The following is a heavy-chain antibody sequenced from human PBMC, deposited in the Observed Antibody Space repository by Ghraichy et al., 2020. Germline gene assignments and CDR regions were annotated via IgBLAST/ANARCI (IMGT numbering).Heavy chain of an antibody. V-gene: IGHV3-23*01. CDR2: ISGSGGST. Sequence: GGSLRLSCAASGFTFSSYAMSWVRQAPGKGLEWVSAISGSGGSTYYADSVKGRFTISRDNSKNTLYLQMNSLRAEDTAVYYCAKSSDAPAPGSWYYFDYWGQGTLVTVSS. J-gene: IGHJ4*02. D-gene: IGHD2-2*01. CDR3: AKSSDAPAPGSWYYFDY. CDR1: GFTFSSYA.